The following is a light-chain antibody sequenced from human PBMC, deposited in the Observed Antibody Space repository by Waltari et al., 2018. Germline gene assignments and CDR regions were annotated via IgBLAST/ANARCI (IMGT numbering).Light chain of an antibody. CDR2: YAS. J-gene: IGKJ5*01. CDR3: HQSDRIPQT. V-gene: IGKV6-21*01. CDR1: QSIGTK. Sequence: EIVLPQSPDFQSVTPKQKVTITCRASQSIGTKLHWYQQKPDQSPKLLIKYASQSFSGVPARFSGSGSGTEFTLTITSLEAEDAATYYCHQSDRIPQTFGQGTRLEIK.